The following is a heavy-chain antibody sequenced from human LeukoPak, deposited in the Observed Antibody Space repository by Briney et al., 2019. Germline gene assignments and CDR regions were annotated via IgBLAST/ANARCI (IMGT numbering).Heavy chain of an antibody. V-gene: IGHV4-4*07. CDR3: MRGGYGSGNPPGGFDI. CDR1: AGSISSYY. Sequence: SETLSLTCTVSAGSISSYYWGWIRQPAGKGLEWIGRIYTSGTTNYHTSLKRGVTFSVATSKKQFSLKRSSVTAAATAVYCCMRGGYGSGNPPGGFDIWGQGTMVTVST. J-gene: IGHJ3*02. D-gene: IGHD3-10*01. CDR2: IYTSGTT.